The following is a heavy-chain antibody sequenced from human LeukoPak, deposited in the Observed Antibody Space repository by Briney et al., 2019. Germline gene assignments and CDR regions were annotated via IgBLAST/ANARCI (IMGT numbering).Heavy chain of an antibody. Sequence: SETLSLTCTVSGGSISSSSYYWGWIPQPQGKGLEWIGSIYYSGSTYYNPSLKSRVTISVDTSKNQFSPKLSSVTAADTAVYYCARRDSSGWYYAFDIWGQGTMVTVSS. CDR2: IYYSGST. CDR1: GGSISSSSYY. V-gene: IGHV4-39*01. J-gene: IGHJ3*02. D-gene: IGHD6-19*01. CDR3: ARRDSSGWYYAFDI.